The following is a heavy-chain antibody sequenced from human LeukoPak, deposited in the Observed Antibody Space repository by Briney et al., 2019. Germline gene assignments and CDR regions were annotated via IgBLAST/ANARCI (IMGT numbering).Heavy chain of an antibody. CDR2: INPNSGGT. J-gene: IGHJ6*03. CDR1: GYSFTGYD. V-gene: IGHV1-2*02. D-gene: IGHD2-2*01. CDR3: ARDAQFIVVVPAAKLNYMDV. Sequence: GASVKVSCKASGYSFTGYDIHWGRQAPGQGLEWGGWINPNSGGTKYAQKFQGRVTMTRATSISTAYMELSRLRSDDTAVYYCARDAQFIVVVPAAKLNYMDVWGKGTTVTVSS.